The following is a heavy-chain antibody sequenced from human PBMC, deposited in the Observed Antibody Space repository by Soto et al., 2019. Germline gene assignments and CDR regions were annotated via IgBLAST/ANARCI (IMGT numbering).Heavy chain of an antibody. CDR3: ARNAFAYSSSSDPIDY. CDR1: GYTFTTYG. D-gene: IGHD6-13*01. Sequence: GASVKVSCKASGYTFTTYGISWVRQAPGQGLEWMGWISAYNGHTNYAQKLQGRVTMTTDTSTSTAYMELRSLRSDDTAVYYCARNAFAYSSSSDPIDYWGQGTLVTVS. CDR2: ISAYNGHT. J-gene: IGHJ4*02. V-gene: IGHV1-18*01.